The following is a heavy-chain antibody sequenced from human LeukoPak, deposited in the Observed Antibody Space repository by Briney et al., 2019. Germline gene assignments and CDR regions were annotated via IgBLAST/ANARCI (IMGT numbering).Heavy chain of an antibody. Sequence: ASVKVSCKASGYTFSTYAITWVQQAPGQGLEWMGWISAHNSNTNYAQNFQGRVTMTTDTSTSTVYMELRSLRSDDTAVYYCARQLSSEHPDFDYWGQGTLATVSP. D-gene: IGHD6-6*01. V-gene: IGHV1-18*01. CDR3: ARQLSSEHPDFDY. J-gene: IGHJ4*02. CDR1: GYTFSTYA. CDR2: ISAHNSNT.